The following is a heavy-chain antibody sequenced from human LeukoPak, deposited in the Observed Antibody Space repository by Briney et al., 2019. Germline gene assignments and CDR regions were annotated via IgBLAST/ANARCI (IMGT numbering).Heavy chain of an antibody. D-gene: IGHD4-23*01. CDR2: IIPILGIA. V-gene: IGHV1-69*04. CDR3: ARDHSSTVVTLWSDYYYYYGMDV. Sequence: SVQVSCKASGGTFSSYAISWVRQAPGQGRAWMGRIIPILGIANYAQKFQGRVTITADKSTSTAYMELSSLRSEDTAVYYCARDHSSTVVTLWSDYYYYYGMDVWGQGTTVTVSS. J-gene: IGHJ6*02. CDR1: GGTFSSYA.